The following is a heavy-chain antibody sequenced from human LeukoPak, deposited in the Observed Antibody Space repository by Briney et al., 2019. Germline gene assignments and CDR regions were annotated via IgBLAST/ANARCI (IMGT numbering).Heavy chain of an antibody. D-gene: IGHD6-13*01. J-gene: IGHJ3*02. V-gene: IGHV3-23*01. CDR1: GFTFINYA. CDR2: IGSSGVTT. Sequence: GGSLRLSCAASGFTFINYAMTWVRQAPGTGLEWVSAIGSSGVTTYYADSVRGRFTISRDSARNSVYLQMNSLRADETAVYFCARFIASPGPDAFDIWGQGTLVTVSS. CDR3: ARFIASPGPDAFDI.